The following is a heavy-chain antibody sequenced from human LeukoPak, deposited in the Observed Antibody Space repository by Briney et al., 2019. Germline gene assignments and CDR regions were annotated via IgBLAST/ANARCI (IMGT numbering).Heavy chain of an antibody. CDR1: GYTFTSYG. V-gene: IGHV1-18*04. D-gene: IGHD3-10*02. Sequence: ASVKVSCKASGYTFTSYGITWVRQAPGHELEWMGWISVYNDYTNYARKFQGKVTMTTDTSTSTAYMELRSLRSDDTAGYYCAIDWGGDCSGGYYSPTYFDYWGQGTLVTVSS. J-gene: IGHJ4*02. CDR3: AIDWGGDCSGGYYSPTYFDY. CDR2: ISVYNDYT.